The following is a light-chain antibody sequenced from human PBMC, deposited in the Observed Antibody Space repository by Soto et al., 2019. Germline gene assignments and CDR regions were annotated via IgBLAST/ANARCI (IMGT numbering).Light chain of an antibody. CDR1: QGILDT. CDR3: QHYNNWHLT. Sequence: EVVMSQSPATLSVSPGAGATLSCSASQGILDTLACYQHKPGQIARRLIYDTSTRATVVPTRFSGSRSGAEFSLPITSLQSEDFGAYYYQHYNNWHLTFGGWSKV. J-gene: IGKJ4*01. CDR2: DTS. V-gene: IGKV3-15*01.